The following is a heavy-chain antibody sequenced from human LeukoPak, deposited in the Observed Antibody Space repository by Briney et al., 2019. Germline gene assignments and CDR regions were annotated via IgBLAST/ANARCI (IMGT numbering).Heavy chain of an antibody. CDR2: ISDSGGST. Sequence: QPGGSLRLSCAVSGITLSNYCMSWVRQAPGKGLEWVACISDSGGSTKYADSVKGRFTISRDNPKNTLFLQMNSLRAEDTAVYFCAKRGVVIRVVLVGFHKEAYYFESWGQGALVTVSS. CDR1: GITLSNYC. CDR3: AKRGVVIRVVLVGFHKEAYYFES. D-gene: IGHD3/OR15-3a*01. J-gene: IGHJ4*02. V-gene: IGHV3-23*01.